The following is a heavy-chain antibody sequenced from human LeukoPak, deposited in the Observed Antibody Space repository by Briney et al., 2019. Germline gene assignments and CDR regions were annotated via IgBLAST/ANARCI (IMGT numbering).Heavy chain of an antibody. J-gene: IGHJ4*02. V-gene: IGHV3-23*01. CDR3: AKDRSNIAVRHFDY. CDR2: ISGSGVST. Sequence: GGSLRLSCGASGFTFSSYAMSWVRQAPGKGLEWVSGISGSGVSTYYADSVKGRFTISRDNSKNTLYLQMNTLRAEDTAVYYCAKDRSNIAVRHFDYWGQGTLVTVSS. D-gene: IGHD6-6*01. CDR1: GFTFSSYA.